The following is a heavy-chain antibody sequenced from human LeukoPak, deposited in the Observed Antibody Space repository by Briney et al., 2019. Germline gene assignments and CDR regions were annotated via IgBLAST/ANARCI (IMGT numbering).Heavy chain of an antibody. CDR2: MYYRGNT. CDR1: GGSIRSYY. D-gene: IGHD4-17*01. CDR3: ARAMTTTLYYYYYYMDV. J-gene: IGHJ6*03. Sequence: PSETLSLTCTVSGGSIRSYYWSWIRQPPGKGLEWIGYMYYRGNTNYNPSLKSRVTISVDTSKNQFSLKLSSVTAADTAVYYCARAMTTTLYYYYYYMDVWGKGTTVTVSS. V-gene: IGHV4-59*01.